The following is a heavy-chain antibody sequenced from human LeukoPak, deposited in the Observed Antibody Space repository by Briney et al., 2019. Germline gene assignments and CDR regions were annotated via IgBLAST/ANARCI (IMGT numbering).Heavy chain of an antibody. CDR2: ISNGGGST. D-gene: IGHD2-15*01. Sequence: GGSLRLSCAASGFTFSSYAMTWVRQAPGKGLEWVSTISNGGGSTYYADSVKGRFTISRDNSKNTVYLQMSSLRAVDTAVYYCAKDRWGSGGSGGGDYWGQGTLVTVSS. CDR1: GFTFSSYA. V-gene: IGHV3-23*01. J-gene: IGHJ4*02. CDR3: AKDRWGSGGSGGGDY.